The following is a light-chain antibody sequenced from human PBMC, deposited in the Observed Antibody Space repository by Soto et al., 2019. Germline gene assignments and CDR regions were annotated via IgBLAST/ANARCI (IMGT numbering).Light chain of an antibody. CDR3: SSYTTGGSYV. CDR2: DVS. CDR1: SSDVGGYNS. J-gene: IGLJ1*01. V-gene: IGLV2-14*01. Sequence: QSALTQPASVSGSPGLSIAISCTGTSSDVGGYNSVSWYQQHPGKAPKLMIYDVSNRPSGVSNRFSGSKSGNTASLTISGLQADDEGDYYCSSYTTGGSYVFGTGTKVTVL.